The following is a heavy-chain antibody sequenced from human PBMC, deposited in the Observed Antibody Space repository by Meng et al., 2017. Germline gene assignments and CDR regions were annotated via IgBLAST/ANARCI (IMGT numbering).Heavy chain of an antibody. Sequence: VHLVHAWSELKKPGASVKVSCKASGYTFTSYAMNGVRQAPEQGLEWMGWINTNTGNPTYAQGFTGRFVFSLDTSVSTACLQISSLKAEDTAVYYCARRYYYDSSGYYFYVFGYWGQGTLVTVSS. V-gene: IGHV7-4-1*02. J-gene: IGHJ4*02. CDR1: GYTFTSYA. D-gene: IGHD3-22*01. CDR3: ARRYYYDSSGYYFYVFGY. CDR2: INTNTGNP.